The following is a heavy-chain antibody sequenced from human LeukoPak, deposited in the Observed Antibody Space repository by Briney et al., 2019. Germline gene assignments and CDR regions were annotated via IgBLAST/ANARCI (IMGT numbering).Heavy chain of an antibody. CDR2: ISSSGSTI. J-gene: IGHJ6*04. CDR1: GFTFSSYE. V-gene: IGHV3-48*03. CDR3: ASPLWFGEPDYYGMDV. Sequence: GGSLRLSCAASGFTFSSYEMNWVRQAPGKGLEWVSYISSSGSTIYYADSVKGRFTISRDNAKNSLYLQMNSLRAEDTAVYYCASPLWFGEPDYYGMDVWGKGTTVTVSS. D-gene: IGHD3-10*01.